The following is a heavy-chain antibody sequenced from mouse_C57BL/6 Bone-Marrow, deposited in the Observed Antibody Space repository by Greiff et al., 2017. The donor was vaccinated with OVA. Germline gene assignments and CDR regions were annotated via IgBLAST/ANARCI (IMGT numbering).Heavy chain of an antibody. Sequence: VQLQQSGAELVRPGASVTLSCKASGYTFTDYEMHWVKQTPVHGLEWIGAIDPETGGTAYNQKFKGKAILTADKSSSTAYMELRSLTSEDSAVYYCTKRALYGSSSFDYWGQGTTLTVSS. D-gene: IGHD1-1*01. CDR3: TKRALYGSSSFDY. CDR1: GYTFTDYE. V-gene: IGHV1-15*01. J-gene: IGHJ2*01. CDR2: IDPETGGT.